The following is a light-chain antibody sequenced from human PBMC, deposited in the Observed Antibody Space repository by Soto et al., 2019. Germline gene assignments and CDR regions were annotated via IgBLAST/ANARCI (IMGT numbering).Light chain of an antibody. Sequence: SVLTQPASVSGSPGQSITISCTGTSSDVGGHNLLSWYQQHPGKAPKAIIYEAYRRPSGVSPRFSGSKSGNTASLTISGLQAEDEADYYCCSYAGGTIVDVFGTGTKATVL. J-gene: IGLJ1*01. CDR3: CSYAGGTIVDV. V-gene: IGLV2-23*01. CDR1: SSDVGGHNL. CDR2: EAY.